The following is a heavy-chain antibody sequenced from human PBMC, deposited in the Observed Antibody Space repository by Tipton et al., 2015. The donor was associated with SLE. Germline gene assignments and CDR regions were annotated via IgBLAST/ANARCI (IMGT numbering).Heavy chain of an antibody. CDR3: ARVAGIIDYYYYYYMDV. J-gene: IGHJ6*03. CDR1: GGSISSSSYY. Sequence: TLSLTCTVSGGSISSSSYYWGWIRQPPGKGLEWIGSISYSGSTFYNPSLKSRVTISVDTSKNQFSLKLSSVTAADTAVYYCARVAGIIDYYYYYYMDVWGKGTTVTVSS. D-gene: IGHD6-19*01. CDR2: ISYSGST. V-gene: IGHV4-39*07.